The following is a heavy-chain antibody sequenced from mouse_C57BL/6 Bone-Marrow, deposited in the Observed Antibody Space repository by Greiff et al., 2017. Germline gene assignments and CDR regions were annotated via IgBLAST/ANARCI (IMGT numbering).Heavy chain of an antibody. J-gene: IGHJ1*03. CDR1: GYTFTSYW. CDR3: ARRNFDV. CDR2: IDPSDSYT. Sequence: QVQLQQPGAELVMPGASVKLSCKASGYTFTSYWMHWVKQRPGQGLEWIGEIDPSDSYTNYNQKVKGKSTLTVDKSSSTASMQLSSLTSEDSAVYYCARRNFDVWGTGTTVTVSS. V-gene: IGHV1-69*01.